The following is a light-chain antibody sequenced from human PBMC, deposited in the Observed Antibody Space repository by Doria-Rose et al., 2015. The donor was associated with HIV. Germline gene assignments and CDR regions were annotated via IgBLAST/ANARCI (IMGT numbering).Light chain of an antibody. CDR2: VPS. V-gene: IGKV3-15*01. CDR3: HQYNNWPT. J-gene: IGKJ5*01. CDR1: QSVSAD. Sequence: EIVLTQSPETLSVSPGESATLSCRASQSVSADLAWYQHKPGQAPRLLIWVPSTRATGIPARFSGSGSGTEFTLTISSLQSEDFAIYFCHQYNNWPTFGQGTRLDIK.